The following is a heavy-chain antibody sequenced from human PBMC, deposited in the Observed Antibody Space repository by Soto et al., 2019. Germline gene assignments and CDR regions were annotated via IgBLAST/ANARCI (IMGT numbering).Heavy chain of an antibody. CDR3: ARDGRGMDV. V-gene: IGHV4-61*01. J-gene: IGHJ6*02. CDR1: GGSVTTGSYN. Sequence: QVQLQESGPGLVRPSETLSLTCTVSGGSVTTGSYNWSWIRRPPGKGLEWIGNIFFTGISHYNPSLNNPVTMSVNTSKNQFSLTVTSVTAADTAVYSCARDGRGMDVWGQGTTVTVSS. CDR2: IFFTGIS.